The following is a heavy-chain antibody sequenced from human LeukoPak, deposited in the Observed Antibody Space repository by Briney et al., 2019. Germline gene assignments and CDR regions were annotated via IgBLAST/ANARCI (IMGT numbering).Heavy chain of an antibody. CDR3: ARYTTVTTQFDP. CDR2: IYYSGST. Sequence: SETLPLTCTVSGGSISSHYWSWIRQPPGEGLEWIGYIYYSGSTTYNPSLKSRVTISVDTSKNQFSLKLSSVTAADTAVYYCARYTTVTTQFDPWGQGTLVTVSS. V-gene: IGHV4-59*11. CDR1: GGSISSHY. D-gene: IGHD4-11*01. J-gene: IGHJ5*02.